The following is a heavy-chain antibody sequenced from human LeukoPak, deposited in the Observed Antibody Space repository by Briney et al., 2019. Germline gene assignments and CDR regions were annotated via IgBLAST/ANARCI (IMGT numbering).Heavy chain of an antibody. CDR2: IKQDGSEK. J-gene: IGHJ4*02. CDR3: ARSSHCSSTSCPFDY. Sequence: GSLRLSCAASGFTFSSYWMSWVRQAPGKGLEWVANIKQDGSEKYYVDSVKGRFTISRDNAKNSLYLQMNSLRAEDTAVYYCARSSHCSSTSCPFDYWGQGTLVTVSS. V-gene: IGHV3-7*01. CDR1: GFTFSSYW. D-gene: IGHD2-2*01.